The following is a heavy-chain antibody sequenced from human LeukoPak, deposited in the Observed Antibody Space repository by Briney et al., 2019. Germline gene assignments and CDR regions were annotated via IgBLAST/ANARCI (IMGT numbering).Heavy chain of an antibody. CDR2: TNTISGGT. V-gene: IGHV1-2*02. J-gene: IGHJ4*02. Sequence: ASVKVSCKASGYTFTGYYMHWVRQAPGQGLEWIGWTNTISGGTNYAQKFQGRVTMTRDTSISTAYMELSRLASDDTAVYYCARGREVAGTVGYWGQGTLVTVSS. D-gene: IGHD6-19*01. CDR1: GYTFTGYY. CDR3: ARGREVAGTVGY.